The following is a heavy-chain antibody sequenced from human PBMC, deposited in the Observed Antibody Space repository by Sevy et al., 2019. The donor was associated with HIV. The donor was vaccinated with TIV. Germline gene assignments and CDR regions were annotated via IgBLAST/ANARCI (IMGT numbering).Heavy chain of an antibody. J-gene: IGHJ4*02. V-gene: IGHV3-15*01. Sequence: GGSLRLSCAAPGFSFSTAWMSWVRQPPGKGLEWVGRILSKTEGDTTDYAAPVKGRFTISRDDSTNTLYLQMDSLKTGDTAVYYCTTIFDWLFRKYWGQGTLVTVSS. CDR1: GFSFSTAW. D-gene: IGHD3-9*01. CDR3: TTIFDWLFRKY. CDR2: ILSKTEGDTT.